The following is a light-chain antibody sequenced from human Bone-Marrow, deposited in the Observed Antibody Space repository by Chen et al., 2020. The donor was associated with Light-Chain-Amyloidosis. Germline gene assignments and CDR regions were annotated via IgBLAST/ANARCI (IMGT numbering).Light chain of an antibody. Sequence: EIVLTQSPATLSLSPGETATLSCRASQSVFRYLAWYQQVPGQPPRLLIYDASTRATGTPARISGGRSGTDFTLTISSLDPEDFAVYYCQQRSSWPWTFGQGTKVEVK. CDR3: QQRSSWPWT. V-gene: IGKV3-11*01. J-gene: IGKJ1*01. CDR2: DAS. CDR1: QSVFRY.